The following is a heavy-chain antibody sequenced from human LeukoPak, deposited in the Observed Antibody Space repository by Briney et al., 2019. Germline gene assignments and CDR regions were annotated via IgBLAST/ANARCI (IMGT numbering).Heavy chain of an antibody. J-gene: IGHJ4*02. V-gene: IGHV4-34*01. CDR1: GGSFSGYY. D-gene: IGHD4-23*01. CDR2: IYDSGST. Sequence: SETLSLTCAVYGGSFSGYYWSWIRQPPGKGLEWIGSIYDSGSTYYNPSLKSRVTISVDTSKNQFSLKLNSVTAADTAVYYCARAHGDYGGFDYWGQGTLVTVSS. CDR3: ARAHGDYGGFDY.